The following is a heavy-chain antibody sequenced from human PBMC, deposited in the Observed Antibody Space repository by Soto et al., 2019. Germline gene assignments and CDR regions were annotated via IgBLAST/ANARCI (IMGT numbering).Heavy chain of an antibody. D-gene: IGHD2-2*01. CDR2: IIPIFGTA. Sequence: QVQLVQSGAEVKKPGSSVKVSCKASGGTFSSYAISWVRQAPGQGLEWMGGIIPIFGTANYAQKFQGRVTITADESTSTAYMELSSLRSDDTAVYYCARDSSGYCSSTSCYANYYYGMDVWGQGTTVTVSS. CDR3: ARDSSGYCSSTSCYANYYYGMDV. CDR1: GGTFSSYA. V-gene: IGHV1-69*01. J-gene: IGHJ6*02.